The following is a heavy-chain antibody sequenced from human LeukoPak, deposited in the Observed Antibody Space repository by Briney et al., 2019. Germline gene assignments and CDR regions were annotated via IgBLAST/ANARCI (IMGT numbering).Heavy chain of an antibody. CDR3: AGRDCSSTSCYQRYYYYMDV. CDR2: IYYSGST. V-gene: IGHV4-59*01. Sequence: SETLSLTCTVSGGSISSYYWSWIRQPPGKGLEWIGYIYYSGSTNYNPSLKSRVTISVDASKNQFSLKLSSVTAADTAVYYCAGRDCSSTSCYQRYYYYMDVWGKGTTVTVSS. D-gene: IGHD2-2*01. CDR1: GGSISSYY. J-gene: IGHJ6*03.